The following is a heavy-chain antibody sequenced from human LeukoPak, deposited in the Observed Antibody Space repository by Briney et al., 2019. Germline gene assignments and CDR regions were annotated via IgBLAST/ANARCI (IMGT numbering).Heavy chain of an antibody. V-gene: IGHV3-11*06. CDR1: GFTFSDYY. CDR3: ARGPGGATTAYDC. Sequence: GGSLRLSCAASGFTFSDYYMSWIRQAPGKGLEWGSYISSSSSYTNYADSVKGRFTISRDNAKNSPYLQMNSLRAEDTAVYYCARGPGGATTAYDCWGQGTLVTVSS. D-gene: IGHD1-26*01. CDR2: ISSSSSYT. J-gene: IGHJ4*02.